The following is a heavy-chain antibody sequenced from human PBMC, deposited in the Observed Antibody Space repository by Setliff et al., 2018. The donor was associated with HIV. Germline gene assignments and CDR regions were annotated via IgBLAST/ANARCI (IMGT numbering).Heavy chain of an antibody. D-gene: IGHD2-21*02. CDR1: GDSITGSHYY. V-gene: IGHV4-39*01. CDR2: IHYSGST. Sequence: SETLSLTCTVSGDSITGSHYYWGWIRQPPGKGLEWIASIHYSGSTYDSPSVRSRVTIFVDTSKNQFSLRLNSVTATDAAMYYCSRSGIGYGGDSNTFDIWGQGTLVTVSS. J-gene: IGHJ3*02. CDR3: SRSGIGYGGDSNTFDI.